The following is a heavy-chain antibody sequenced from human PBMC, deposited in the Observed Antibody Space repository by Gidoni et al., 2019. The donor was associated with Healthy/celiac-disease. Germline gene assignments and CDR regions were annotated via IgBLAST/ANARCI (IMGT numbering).Heavy chain of an antibody. CDR1: GGTFSSYA. CDR2: IIPIFGTA. J-gene: IGHJ6*02. CDR3: ARDPTYSSGWYAYYGMDV. D-gene: IGHD6-19*01. Sequence: QVQLVQSGAEVKKPGSSVKVSCKASGGTFSSYAISWVRQAPGQGLEWMGGIIPIFGTANYAQKFQGRVTITADESTSTAYMELSSLRSEDTAVYYCARDPTYSSGWYAYYGMDVWGQGTTVTVSS. V-gene: IGHV1-69*01.